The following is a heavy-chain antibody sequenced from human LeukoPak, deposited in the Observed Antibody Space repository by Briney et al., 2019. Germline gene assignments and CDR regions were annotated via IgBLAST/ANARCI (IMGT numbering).Heavy chain of an antibody. CDR2: INTNTGNP. V-gene: IGHV7-4-1*02. J-gene: IGHJ4*02. CDR1: GYTFTSYA. Sequence: GASVKVSCKASGYTFTSYAMNWVRQAPGQGLEWMGWINTNTGNPTYAQGFTGRFVSSLDTSVSTAYLQISSLKAEDTAVYYCARAHRRPGYSSGSVGGYWGQGTLVTVSS. D-gene: IGHD6-19*01. CDR3: ARAHRRPGYSSGSVGGY.